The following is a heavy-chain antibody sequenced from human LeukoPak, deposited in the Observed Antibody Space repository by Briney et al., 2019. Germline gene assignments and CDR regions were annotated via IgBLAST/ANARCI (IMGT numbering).Heavy chain of an antibody. D-gene: IGHD1-26*01. CDR3: ARDLSVGSKPDLGFDY. CDR2: INWNGDST. J-gene: IGHJ4*02. CDR1: QFTFDDYG. Sequence: PGGSLRLSCAASQFTFDDYGMSWVRQAPGKGLEWVSGINWNGDSTTYSDSVKGRFTISRDNAKKSLYLQMNSLRAEDTAVYYCARDLSVGSKPDLGFDYWGQGTLVTVSS. V-gene: IGHV3-20*04.